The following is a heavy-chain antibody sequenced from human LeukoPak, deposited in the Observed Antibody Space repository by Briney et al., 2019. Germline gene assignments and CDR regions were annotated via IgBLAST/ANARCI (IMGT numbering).Heavy chain of an antibody. CDR3: AKPLREYYDFWSGYYDF. Sequence: GGSLRLSCAASGFTFSRLAMTWIRQAPGKGLEWVSTISASGPYYADAVRGRFTISRDNSKITLYLEMNNLRADDTAVYYCAKPLREYYDFWSGYYDFWGQGTLVTVSS. CDR1: GFTFSRLA. V-gene: IGHV3-23*01. J-gene: IGHJ4*02. D-gene: IGHD3-3*01. CDR2: ISASGP.